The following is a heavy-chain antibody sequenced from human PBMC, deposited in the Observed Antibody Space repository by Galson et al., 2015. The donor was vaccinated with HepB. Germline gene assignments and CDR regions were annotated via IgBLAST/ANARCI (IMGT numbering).Heavy chain of an antibody. CDR2: ISYDGSNK. Sequence: SLRLSCAASGFTFSSYAMHWARQAPGKGLEWVAVISYDGSNKYYADSVKGRFTISRDNSKNTLYLQMSSLRAEDTAVYYCARDFGSGWSPGAFVIWGQGTMVTVSS. V-gene: IGHV3-30-3*01. CDR1: GFTFSSYA. CDR3: ARDFGSGWSPGAFVI. D-gene: IGHD6-19*01. J-gene: IGHJ3*02.